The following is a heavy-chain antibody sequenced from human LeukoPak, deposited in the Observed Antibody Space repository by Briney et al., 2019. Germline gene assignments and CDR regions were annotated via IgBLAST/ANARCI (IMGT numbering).Heavy chain of an antibody. V-gene: IGHV4-34*01. J-gene: IGHJ3*02. CDR1: GGSFSGYY. CDR3: ARGPRITIFGVVKSGRAFDI. Sequence: SETLSLTXAVYGGSFSGYYWSWIRQPPGKGLEWIGEINHSGSTNYNPSLKSRVTISVDTSKNQFSLKLSSVTAADTAVYYCARGPRITIFGVVKSGRAFDIWGQGTMVTVSS. D-gene: IGHD3-3*01. CDR2: INHSGST.